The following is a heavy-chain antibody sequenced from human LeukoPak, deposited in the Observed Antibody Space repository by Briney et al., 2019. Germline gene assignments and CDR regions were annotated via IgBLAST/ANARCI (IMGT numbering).Heavy chain of an antibody. J-gene: IGHJ4*02. CDR1: GFTFSNCW. V-gene: IGHV3-7*03. CDR2: IKQDGSEE. CDR3: ARRYFDY. Sequence: GGSLRLSCAASGFTFSNCWMSWVRQAPGKGLEWVANIKQDGSEEYYVDSVKGRFTIFRDNAKNSLYLQMNSLRAEDTAVYYCARRYFDYWGQGILVTVSS.